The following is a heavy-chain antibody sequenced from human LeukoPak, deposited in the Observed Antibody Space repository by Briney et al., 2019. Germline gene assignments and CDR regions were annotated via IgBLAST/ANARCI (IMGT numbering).Heavy chain of an antibody. Sequence: PGGSLRLSCAASGFTFDDYAMHWVRQAPGKGLEWVSGISWNSGSIGYADSVKGRFTISRDNAKNSLYLQMNSLRAEDTALYYCAKDLSYYDSSGSPNDAFDIWGQGTMVTVSS. CDR3: AKDLSYYDSSGSPNDAFDI. J-gene: IGHJ3*02. CDR2: ISWNSGSI. D-gene: IGHD3-22*01. CDR1: GFTFDDYA. V-gene: IGHV3-9*01.